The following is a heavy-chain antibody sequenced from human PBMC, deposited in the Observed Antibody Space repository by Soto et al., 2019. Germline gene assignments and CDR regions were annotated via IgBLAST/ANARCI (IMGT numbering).Heavy chain of an antibody. Sequence: WTWIRQPPGKGLEWIGYTYYSGYTNYNPSLKSRVTISVDASKNQFSVKLSSVTAADTAVYYCARVLSTAAVDYWGQGTLVTVSS. D-gene: IGHD6-13*01. V-gene: IGHV4-31*02. J-gene: IGHJ4*02. CDR3: ARVLSTAAVDY. CDR2: TYYSGYT.